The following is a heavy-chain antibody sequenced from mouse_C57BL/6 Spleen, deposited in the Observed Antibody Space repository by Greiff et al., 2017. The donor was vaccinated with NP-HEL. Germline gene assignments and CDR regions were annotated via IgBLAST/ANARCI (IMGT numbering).Heavy chain of an antibody. Sequence: QVQLQQPGAELVMPGASVKLSCKASGYTFTSYWMHWVKQRPGQGLEWIGEIDPSDSYTNYNQKFKGKSTLTVDKSSSTAYMQLSSLTSEDSAVYYGARLEGGYYPWFAYWGQGTLVTVSA. D-gene: IGHD2-3*01. V-gene: IGHV1-69*01. J-gene: IGHJ3*01. CDR2: IDPSDSYT. CDR3: ARLEGGYYPWFAY. CDR1: GYTFTSYW.